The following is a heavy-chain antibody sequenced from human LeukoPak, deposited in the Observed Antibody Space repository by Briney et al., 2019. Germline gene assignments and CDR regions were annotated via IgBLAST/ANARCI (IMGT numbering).Heavy chain of an antibody. CDR2: INPNSGGT. D-gene: IGHD2-2*01. Sequence: ASVKVSCKASRYTFTGYYMHWVRQAPGQGLEWMGWINPNSGGTNYAQKFQGRVTMTRDTSISTAYMELSRLRSDDTAVYYCAGRYCSSTSCYPAAFDIWGQGTMVTVSS. V-gene: IGHV1-2*02. CDR1: RYTFTGYY. J-gene: IGHJ3*02. CDR3: AGRYCSSTSCYPAAFDI.